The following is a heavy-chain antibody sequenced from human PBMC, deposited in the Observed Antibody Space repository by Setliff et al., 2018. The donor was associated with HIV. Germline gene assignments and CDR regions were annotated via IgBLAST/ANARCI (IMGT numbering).Heavy chain of an antibody. CDR1: GFTFSDYT. CDR2: ISTGGHFI. CDR3: ARDEDGYNHFDF. Sequence: GGSLRLSCAASGFTFSDYTMNWVRQAPGKGLEWVSSISTGGHFIYYADSVKGRFTISRDNAKKSVYLQMNSLRVEDTAVYYCARDEDGYNHFDFWGQGTLVTVSS. D-gene: IGHD5-12*01. V-gene: IGHV3-21*01. J-gene: IGHJ4*02.